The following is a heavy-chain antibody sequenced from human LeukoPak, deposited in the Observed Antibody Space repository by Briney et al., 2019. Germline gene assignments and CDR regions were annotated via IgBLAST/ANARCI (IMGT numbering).Heavy chain of an antibody. Sequence: GGALRLSCAASGFTFDDYGMSWVRQAPGKGLEWVSGINWNGGSTGYADSVKGRFTIPRDNAKNSLYLQMNSLRAEDTALYYCAREGYSGSYSDFDYWGQGTLVTVSS. CDR1: GFTFDDYG. V-gene: IGHV3-20*04. CDR2: INWNGGST. D-gene: IGHD1-26*01. CDR3: AREGYSGSYSDFDY. J-gene: IGHJ4*02.